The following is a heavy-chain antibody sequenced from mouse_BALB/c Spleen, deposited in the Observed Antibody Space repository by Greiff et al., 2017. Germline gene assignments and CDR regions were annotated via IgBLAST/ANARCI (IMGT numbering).Heavy chain of an antibody. V-gene: IGHV1-54*01. J-gene: IGHJ4*01. CDR1: GYAFTNYL. CDR2: INPGSGGT. Sequence: VQLQQSGAELVRPGTSVKVSCKASGYAFTNYLIYWVKQRPGQGLEWIGVINPGSGGTNYHEKFKGQATLTADKSSSTAYMQLSSLTSDDSAVYFCARRGRPCAMDYWGEGTSVTVSS. CDR3: ARRGRPCAMDY.